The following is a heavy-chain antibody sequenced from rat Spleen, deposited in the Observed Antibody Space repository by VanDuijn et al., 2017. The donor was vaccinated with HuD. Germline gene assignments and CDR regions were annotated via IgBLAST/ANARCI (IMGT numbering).Heavy chain of an antibody. CDR2: ISYEGSST. CDR3: TTGYYDGYYLVFDY. D-gene: IGHD1-12*03. J-gene: IGHJ2*01. CDR1: GFTFSNYD. Sequence: EVKLVESGGGLVQPGRSLKLSCAASGFTFSNYDMAWVRQAPTKGLEWVASISYEGSSTYYGDSVKGRFTISRDNGKSTLYLKMDSLRSEDTATYYCTTGYYDGYYLVFDYWGQGVMVTVSS. V-gene: IGHV5-20*01.